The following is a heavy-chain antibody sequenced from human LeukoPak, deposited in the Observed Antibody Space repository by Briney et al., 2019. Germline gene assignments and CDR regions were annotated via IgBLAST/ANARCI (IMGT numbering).Heavy chain of an antibody. CDR1: GGSISSYY. CDR3: ARGAAAATGDWFDP. CDR2: IYYSGST. J-gene: IGHJ5*02. Sequence: SETLSLTCTVSGGSISSYYWSWIRQPPGKGLEWIGYIYYSGSTNYNPSLKSRVTISVDTSKNQFSLKLSSVAAADTAVYYCARGAAAATGDWFDPWGQGTLVTVSS. D-gene: IGHD6-13*01. V-gene: IGHV4-59*01.